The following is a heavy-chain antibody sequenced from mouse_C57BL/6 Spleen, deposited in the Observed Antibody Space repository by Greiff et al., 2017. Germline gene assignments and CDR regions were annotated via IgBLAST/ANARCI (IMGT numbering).Heavy chain of an antibody. Sequence: EVQGVESGGDLVKPGGSLKLSCAASGFTFSSYGMSWVRQTPDKRLEWCATIRSGGSYTYYPDSVKGRFTISRDKAKNTLYLQMSCLKSEDTAMYYCARHGDSTVGAKVGWYFGVWGTGTTVTVSS. CDR3: ARHGDSTVGAKVGWYFGV. CDR1: GFTFSSYG. CDR2: IRSGGSYT. D-gene: IGHD1-1*01. J-gene: IGHJ1*03. V-gene: IGHV5-6*01.